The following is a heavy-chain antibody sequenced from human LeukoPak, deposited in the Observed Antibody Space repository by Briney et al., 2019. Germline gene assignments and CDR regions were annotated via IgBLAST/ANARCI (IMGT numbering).Heavy chain of an antibody. CDR2: IYWNDDK. Sequence: SGPTLVKPTQTLTLTCTFSGFSLSTSGVGVGWIRQPPGKALEWLALIYWNDDKRYSPSLKSRLTITKDTSKNQVVLTMTNMDPVDTATYYCAHSFKGPSIYYYGSGSYYFDYWGQGTLVTVSS. CDR3: AHSFKGPSIYYYGSGSYYFDY. V-gene: IGHV2-5*01. J-gene: IGHJ4*02. D-gene: IGHD3-10*01. CDR1: GFSLSTSGVG.